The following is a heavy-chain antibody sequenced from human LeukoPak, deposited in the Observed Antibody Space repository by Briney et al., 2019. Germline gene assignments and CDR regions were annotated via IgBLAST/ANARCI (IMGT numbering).Heavy chain of an antibody. V-gene: IGHV4-61*02. D-gene: IGHD6-19*01. J-gene: IGHJ6*04. Sequence: SQTLSLTCTVSGGSISSGSYYWSWIRQPAGKGLEWIGRIYTSGSTNYNPSLKSRVTISVDTSKNQFSLKLSSVTAADTAVYYCARGGTQWLGLCDVWGKGTTVTVSS. CDR1: GGSISSGSYY. CDR3: ARGGTQWLGLCDV. CDR2: IYTSGST.